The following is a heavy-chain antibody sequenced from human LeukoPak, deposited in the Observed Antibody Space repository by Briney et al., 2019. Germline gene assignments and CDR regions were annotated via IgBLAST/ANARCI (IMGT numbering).Heavy chain of an antibody. J-gene: IGHJ4*02. V-gene: IGHV3-53*04. CDR1: GFTVSSNY. CDR2: IYSGGST. Sequence: GGSLRLSCAASGFTVSSNYMSRVRQAPGKGLEWVSVIYSGGSTYYADSVKGRFTISRHNSKNTLYLQMNSLRAEDTAVYYCTRIFYYETGGYYPDHWGQGTLVTVSS. D-gene: IGHD3-22*01. CDR3: TRIFYYETGGYYPDH.